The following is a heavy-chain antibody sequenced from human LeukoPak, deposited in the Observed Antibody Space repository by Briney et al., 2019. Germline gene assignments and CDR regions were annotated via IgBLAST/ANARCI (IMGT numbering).Heavy chain of an antibody. V-gene: IGHV1-18*01. CDR1: GYTFTNYG. J-gene: IGHJ5*02. Sequence: GASVKVSCKASGYTFTNYGISWVRQAPGQGLEWMGWISAYAGNTNYLQKFQGRVTMTTDTATSTAYMELRSLRSDDTAVYYCARDKVIASAGTPNWFDPWGQGTLVTVSS. CDR2: ISAYAGNT. CDR3: ARDKVIASAGTPNWFDP. D-gene: IGHD6-13*01.